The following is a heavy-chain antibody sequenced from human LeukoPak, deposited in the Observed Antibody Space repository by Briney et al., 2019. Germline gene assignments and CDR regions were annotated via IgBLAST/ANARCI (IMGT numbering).Heavy chain of an antibody. CDR2: IYHSGNT. J-gene: IGHJ4*02. Sequence: SETLSLTCNVSGASMSSNYWSWIRQPPGKGLEWIGYIYHSGNTNYSPSLESRVTMSVDESKNQFSLRVRFVSAADTAVYYCASTRRAAVAGRFDSWGQGTLVTVSS. CDR3: ASTRRAAVAGRFDS. D-gene: IGHD6-19*01. V-gene: IGHV4-4*09. CDR1: GASMSSNY.